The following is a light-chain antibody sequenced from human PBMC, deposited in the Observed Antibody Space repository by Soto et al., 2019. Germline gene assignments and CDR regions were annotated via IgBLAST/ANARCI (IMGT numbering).Light chain of an antibody. CDR1: QDISNY. CDR3: QQSDRTPPT. CDR2: AAS. J-gene: IGKJ1*01. V-gene: IGKV1-39*01. Sequence: DIQMTQSPSSLSASVGDRVTITCQASQDISNYLNWYQQKPGKAPKLLIYAASSLQTGVPSRLSGSGSGTDFTLTISSLQPEDFATYYCQQSDRTPPTFGQGTKVDI.